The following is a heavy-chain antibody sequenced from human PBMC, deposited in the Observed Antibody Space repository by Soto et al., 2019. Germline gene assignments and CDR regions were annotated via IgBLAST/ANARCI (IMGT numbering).Heavy chain of an antibody. D-gene: IGHD3-16*01. CDR2: IIPIFGTA. Sequence: QVQLVQSGAEVKKPGSSVKVSCKASGGTFSSYAITGVRQSPGQGLEWMGGIIPIFGTANYAQKFQGRITITADEATTTAYRALRSLSLEDAAVYYCARVGLIARYYYYGMDVWGQGTPVTVSS. V-gene: IGHV1-69*01. CDR3: ARVGLIARYYYYGMDV. J-gene: IGHJ6*02. CDR1: GGTFSSYA.